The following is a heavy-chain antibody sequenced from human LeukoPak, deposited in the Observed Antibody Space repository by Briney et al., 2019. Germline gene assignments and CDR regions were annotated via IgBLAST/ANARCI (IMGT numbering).Heavy chain of an antibody. Sequence: PSETLSLTCAVSGGSISSGNWWSWVRQPPGKGLEWIGEIYHSGSTNYNPSLKSRVTISVDKSKNQFSLKLSSVTAADTAVYYCARSTVRKGYSLGMDVWGQGTTVTVSS. J-gene: IGHJ6*02. D-gene: IGHD5-24*01. CDR3: ARSTVRKGYSLGMDV. CDR2: IYHSGST. CDR1: GGSISSGNW. V-gene: IGHV4-4*02.